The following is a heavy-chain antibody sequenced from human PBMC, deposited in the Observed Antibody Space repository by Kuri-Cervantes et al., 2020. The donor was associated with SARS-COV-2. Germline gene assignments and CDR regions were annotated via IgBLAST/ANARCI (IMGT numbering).Heavy chain of an antibody. J-gene: IGHJ6*03. CDR1: GFTFSNAW. D-gene: IGHD3-10*01. V-gene: IGHV3-21*01. CDR2: ISSSSSYI. CDR3: ARDSLGVQWFGEVSNYYMDV. Sequence: GESLKISCAASGFTFSNAWMNWVRQAPGKGLEWVSSISSSSSYIYYADSVQGRFTISRDNAKNSLYLQMNSLRVEDTAVYYCARDSLGVQWFGEVSNYYMDVWGKGTTVTVSS.